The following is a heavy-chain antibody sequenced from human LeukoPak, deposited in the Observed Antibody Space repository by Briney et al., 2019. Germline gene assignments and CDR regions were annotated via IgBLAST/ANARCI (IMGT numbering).Heavy chain of an antibody. CDR1: GYTFTGYY. J-gene: IGHJ5*02. D-gene: IGHD2-8*01. CDR3: ARGYCTNGVCYTLDP. CDR2: INPNSGAT. Sequence: ASVKVSCKASGYTFTGYYMHWVRQAPGQGLEWMGWINPNSGATNYAQKFQGRVTMTRDTSISTAYMELSRLRSDDTAVYYCARGYCTNGVCYTLDPWGQGTLVTVSS. V-gene: IGHV1-2*02.